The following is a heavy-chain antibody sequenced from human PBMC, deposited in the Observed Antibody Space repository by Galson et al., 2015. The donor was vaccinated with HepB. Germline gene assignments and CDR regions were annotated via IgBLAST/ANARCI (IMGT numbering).Heavy chain of an antibody. CDR3: AKDHRTTGTTFDDY. V-gene: IGHV3-30*18. Sequence: SLRLSCAASGFTFSSYGMHWVRQAPGKGLEWVAVISYDGSNKYYADSVKGRFTISRDNSKNTLYLQMNSLRAEDTAVYYCAKDHRTTGTTFDDYWGQGTLVTVSS. D-gene: IGHD1-1*01. CDR1: GFTFSSYG. J-gene: IGHJ4*02. CDR2: ISYDGSNK.